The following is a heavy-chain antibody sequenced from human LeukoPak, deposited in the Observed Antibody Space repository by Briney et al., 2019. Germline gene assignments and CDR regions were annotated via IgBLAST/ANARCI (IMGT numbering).Heavy chain of an antibody. D-gene: IGHD2-2*02. V-gene: IGHV3-23*01. CDR1: GFTFDDYA. CDR2: ISGSGGST. J-gene: IGHJ4*02. Sequence: GGSLRLSCAASGFTFDDYAMSWVRQAPGKGLEWVSAISGSGGSTYYADSVKGRFTISRDNSKNTLYLQMNSLRAEDTAVYYCAKQYQLLYPSDFDYWGQGTLVTVSS. CDR3: AKQYQLLYPSDFDY.